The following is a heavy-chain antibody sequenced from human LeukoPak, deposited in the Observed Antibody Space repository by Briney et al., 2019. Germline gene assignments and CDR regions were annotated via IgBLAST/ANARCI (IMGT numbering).Heavy chain of an antibody. CDR1: GFIVSSNY. Sequence: GSLRLSCAASGFIVSSNYMNWVRQAPGKGLEWVSVIYSGGSTYYADSVKGRFTISRDNAKNTVYLQTNSLRAEDTAVYYCARAERWLQLNSWGQGTLVTVSS. D-gene: IGHD5-24*01. CDR2: IYSGGST. CDR3: ARAERWLQLNS. V-gene: IGHV3-53*01. J-gene: IGHJ4*02.